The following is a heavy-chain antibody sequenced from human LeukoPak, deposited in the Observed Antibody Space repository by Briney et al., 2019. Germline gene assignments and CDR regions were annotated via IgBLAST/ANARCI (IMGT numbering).Heavy chain of an antibody. V-gene: IGHV4-59*08. CDR3: ARGSPLMAGVYNFDY. CDR2: IYYSGST. Sequence: SSETLSLTCTVSGGSISSYYWSWIRQPPGKGLEWIGYIYYSGSTNYNPSLKSRVTISVDTSKNQFSLKLSSVTAADTAVYYCARGSPLMAGVYNFDYWGQGRLVTVSS. D-gene: IGHD6-19*01. J-gene: IGHJ4*02. CDR1: GGSISSYY.